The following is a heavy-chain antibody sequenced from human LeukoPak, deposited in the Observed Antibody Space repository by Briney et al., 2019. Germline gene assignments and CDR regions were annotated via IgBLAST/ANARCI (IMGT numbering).Heavy chain of an antibody. CDR1: GFTFSSYA. CDR3: AKDLTFIVVVTAIHFDY. D-gene: IGHD2-21*02. CDR2: ISGSGGST. V-gene: IGHV3-23*01. Sequence: GGSLRLSCAASGFTFSSYAMSWVRQAPGKGLEWVSAISGSGGSTYCADSVKGRFTISRDNSKNTLYLQMNSLRAEDTAVYYCAKDLTFIVVVTAIHFDYWGQGTLVTVSS. J-gene: IGHJ4*02.